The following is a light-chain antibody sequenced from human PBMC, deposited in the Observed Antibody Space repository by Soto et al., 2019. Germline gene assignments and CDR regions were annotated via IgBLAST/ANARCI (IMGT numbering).Light chain of an antibody. CDR2: GAS. J-gene: IGKJ1*01. CDR3: QQYGSSPWP. CDR1: QSVSSRF. V-gene: IGKV3-20*01. Sequence: GAVSLSQRERATLSCRASQSVSSRFLAWYQQKPGQAPRLLMYGASSRATGIPDRFSGSGSGTDFTLTISRLEPEDFAVYYCQQYGSSPWPFGQRSKVDVK.